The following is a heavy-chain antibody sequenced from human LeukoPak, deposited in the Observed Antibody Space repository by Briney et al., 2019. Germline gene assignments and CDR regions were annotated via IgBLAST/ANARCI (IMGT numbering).Heavy chain of an antibody. CDR3: AKHEGDI. J-gene: IGHJ3*02. V-gene: IGHV3-9*01. CDR1: GFMFDAYA. CDR2: ISWNCGTI. Sequence: GRSLRLSCAASGFMFDAYAMHWVRQAPGKGLEWVSGISWNCGTIAYADSVKGRFTISRDNAKNSLYLQMNSLRAEDTALYYCAKHEGDIWGQGTMVTVSS.